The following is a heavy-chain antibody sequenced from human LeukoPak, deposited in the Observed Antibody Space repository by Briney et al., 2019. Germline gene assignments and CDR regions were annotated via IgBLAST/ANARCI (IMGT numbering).Heavy chain of an antibody. Sequence: GGSLRLSCAASGFTFDDYAMHWVRQAPGKGLEWVSGISWNSGSIGYADSVKGRFTISRDNDKNSLYLQMNSLRAEDTALYYCAKDIRGELSPIDAFDIWGQGTMVTVSS. CDR3: AKDIRGELSPIDAFDI. CDR2: ISWNSGSI. J-gene: IGHJ3*02. V-gene: IGHV3-9*01. CDR1: GFTFDDYA. D-gene: IGHD3-16*02.